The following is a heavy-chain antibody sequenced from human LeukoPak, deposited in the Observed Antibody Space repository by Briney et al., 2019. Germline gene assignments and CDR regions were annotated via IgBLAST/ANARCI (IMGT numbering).Heavy chain of an antibody. CDR3: AREGTAGTNLNWFDP. D-gene: IGHD1-1*01. J-gene: IGHJ5*02. CDR2: IYYSGNT. Sequence: SETLSLTCGVSGGSISGNYWSWIRQPPGKGLEWIGYIYYSGNTNYSPSLKSRVTISVDTSKNQFSLKVNSVTAADTAVYYCAREGTAGTNLNWFDPWGQGTLVTVSP. V-gene: IGHV4-59*01. CDR1: GGSISGNY.